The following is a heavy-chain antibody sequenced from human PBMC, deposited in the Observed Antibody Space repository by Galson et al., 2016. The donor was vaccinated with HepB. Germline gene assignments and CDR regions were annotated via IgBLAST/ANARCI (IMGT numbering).Heavy chain of an antibody. J-gene: IGHJ6*02. V-gene: IGHV3-48*04. CDR2: ISSSSSTI. CDR3: ATVGGGTNGYYYYGMDV. D-gene: IGHD3-16*01. CDR1: GFIFSSYS. Sequence: SLRLSCAASGFIFSSYSMNWVRQAPGKGLEWVSYISSSSSTIYYADSVKGRFTISRDNAKNSLYLQMNSLRAEDTAVYYCATVGGGTNGYYYYGMDVCGQGTTVTVSS.